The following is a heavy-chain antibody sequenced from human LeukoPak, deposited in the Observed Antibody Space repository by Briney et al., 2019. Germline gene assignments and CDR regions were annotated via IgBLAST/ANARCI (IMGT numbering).Heavy chain of an antibody. CDR2: INHSGST. V-gene: IGHV4-34*01. CDR1: GGSFSGYY. CDR3: ARTHYYYGLDV. Sequence: SETLSLTCAVYGGSFSGYYWSWIRQPPGKGLEWIGEINHSGSTNYNPSLKSRVTISVDTSKNQFSLKLSSVTAADTAVYYCARTHYYYGLDVWGQGTTVTVSS. J-gene: IGHJ6*02.